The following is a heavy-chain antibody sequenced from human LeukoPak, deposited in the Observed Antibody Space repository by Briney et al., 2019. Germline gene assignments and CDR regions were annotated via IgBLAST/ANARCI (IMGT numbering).Heavy chain of an antibody. CDR3: AKGGSSTWFWDYMDV. J-gene: IGHJ6*03. V-gene: IGHV3-23*01. CDR1: GFTFSTYA. D-gene: IGHD6-13*01. Sequence: GGSLRLSCAASGFTFSTYAASWVRQAPGKGLEWVSVTNGGGGSTVYADSVKGRLTISKDNAKNTLYLQMNSLRAEDTATYYCAKGGSSTWFWDYMDVWGKGATVTVSS. CDR2: TNGGGGST.